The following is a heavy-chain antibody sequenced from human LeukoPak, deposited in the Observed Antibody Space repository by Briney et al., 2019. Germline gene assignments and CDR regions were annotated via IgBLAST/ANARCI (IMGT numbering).Heavy chain of an antibody. D-gene: IGHD4-17*01. CDR1: GFTFSSYA. CDR3: ARDRTLHYGDYSIDP. CDR2: ISSNGGCT. J-gene: IGHJ5*02. V-gene: IGHV3-64*01. Sequence: GGSLSLSCAASGFTFSSYAMHWVREAPGKGLEYVSAISSNGGCTYYGNTVKGRFTISKDNSKNTLYLQMGSLRAEDMAVYYCARDRTLHYGDYSIDPWGQGTLVTVSS.